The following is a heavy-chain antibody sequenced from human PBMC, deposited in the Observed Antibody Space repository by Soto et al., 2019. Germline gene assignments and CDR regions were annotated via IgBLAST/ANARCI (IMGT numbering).Heavy chain of an antibody. J-gene: IGHJ6*02. Sequence: SVKVSCKASGGTFSSYAISWVRQAPGQGLEWMGGIIPIFGTANYAQKFQGRVTITADESTSTAYMELSSLRSEDTAVYYCARERSSNVYYYYGMDVCGQGTTVPVSS. D-gene: IGHD6-13*01. CDR1: GGTFSSYA. CDR2: IIPIFGTA. V-gene: IGHV1-69*13. CDR3: ARERSSNVYYYYGMDV.